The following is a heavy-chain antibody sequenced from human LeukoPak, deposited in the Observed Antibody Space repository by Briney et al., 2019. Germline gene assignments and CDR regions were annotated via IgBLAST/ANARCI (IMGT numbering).Heavy chain of an antibody. CDR2: IIPIFGTA. CDR3: ARVKAAALPYFDY. J-gene: IGHJ4*02. Sequence: GASVKVSCKASGGTFNSYAISWVRQAPGQGLEWMGGIIPIFGTANYAQKFQGRVTITADESTSTAYMELSSLRSEDTAVYYCARVKAAALPYFDYWGQGTLVTVSS. CDR1: GGTFNSYA. D-gene: IGHD6-25*01. V-gene: IGHV1-69*13.